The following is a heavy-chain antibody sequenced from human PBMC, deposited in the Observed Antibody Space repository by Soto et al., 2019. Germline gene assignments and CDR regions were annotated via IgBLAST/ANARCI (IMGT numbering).Heavy chain of an antibody. CDR1: GYIFPNYA. Sequence: QVQLVQSGAAVRKPGASVKVSCKASGYIFPNYAIHWVRQAPGQRLEWMGWINAANGNTKYSQKFKDRLTITRDTSATTAYVELSSRTSEDTAVYYCARGPYTDTWYPLKGDYWGQGTLVTVSA. V-gene: IGHV1-3*01. CDR2: INAANGNT. D-gene: IGHD6-13*01. CDR3: ARGPYTDTWYPLKGDY. J-gene: IGHJ4*02.